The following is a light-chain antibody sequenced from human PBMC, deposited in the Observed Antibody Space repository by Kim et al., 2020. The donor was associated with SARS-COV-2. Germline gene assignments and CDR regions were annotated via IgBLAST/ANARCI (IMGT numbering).Light chain of an antibody. V-gene: IGKV1D-12*01. Sequence: ASVGDRVTITCRASQGIAKWLGWYQQKPGKAPKLLIYATSRLQSGVPSRFSGSGSGTDFTLTINNLQPGDFATYICQQTHALPWTFGQGTKVDIK. J-gene: IGKJ1*01. CDR3: QQTHALPWT. CDR2: ATS. CDR1: QGIAKW.